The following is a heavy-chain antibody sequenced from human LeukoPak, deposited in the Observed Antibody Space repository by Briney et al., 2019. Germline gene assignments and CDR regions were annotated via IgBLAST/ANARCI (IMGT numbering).Heavy chain of an antibody. D-gene: IGHD3-22*01. CDR1: GGSFSGYY. CDR3: VTYYFDSSGPKKNY. CDR2: INHNGST. V-gene: IGHV4-34*01. Sequence: SETLSLTCAVYGGSFSGYYWSWIRQPPGKGLEWVGEINHNGSTNYNPSLKSRVTISVDTSKKQFSLKLSSVTAADTAVYYCVTYYFDSSGPKKNYWGQGTLVTVSS. J-gene: IGHJ4*02.